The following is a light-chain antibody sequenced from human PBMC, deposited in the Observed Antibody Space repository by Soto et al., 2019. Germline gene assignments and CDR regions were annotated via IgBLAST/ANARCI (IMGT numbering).Light chain of an antibody. V-gene: IGLV1-47*02. CDR3: AAWDDSLTGVV. CDR2: VDN. J-gene: IGLJ2*01. Sequence: QPVLTQPPSASGTPGQRVTISCSGSSSNIGSNSVFWYQQLPGTAPKLLINVDNQRPSGVPDRFSGSKSGTSASLAISGLRSEDEADYFCAAWDDSLTGVVFGGGTQLTVL. CDR1: SSNIGSNS.